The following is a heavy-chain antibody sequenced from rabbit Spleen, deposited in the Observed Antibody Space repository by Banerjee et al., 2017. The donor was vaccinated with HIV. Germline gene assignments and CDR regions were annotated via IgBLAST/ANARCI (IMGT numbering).Heavy chain of an antibody. CDR1: GFSFSTDYY. CDR2: IYGEVIGST. Sequence: EQLEESGGGLVKPGGTLTLTCTASGFSFSTDYYVCWVRQAPGKGLESIACIYGEVIGSTYYATWAKGRFTISKTSSTMVTLLMTRLTAADTATYFCARDTSSSFSSYGMDLWGPGTLVTVS. J-gene: IGHJ6*01. CDR3: ARDTSSSFSSYGMDL. D-gene: IGHD1-1*01. V-gene: IGHV1S45*01.